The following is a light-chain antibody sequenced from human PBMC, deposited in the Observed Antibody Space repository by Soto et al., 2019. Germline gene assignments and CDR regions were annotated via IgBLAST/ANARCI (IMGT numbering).Light chain of an antibody. V-gene: IGKV1-5*01. J-gene: IGKJ1*01. Sequence: FQMTQSPSTLSASVLDRGTITFRASQNIRSRLSWFQQKPGKAPKLLIYDASSLESGVPQRFSGSGSGTEFTLTISSLQTDDFSTYYCQQYHSYWTFGQGTKVDIK. CDR3: QQYHSYWT. CDR2: DAS. CDR1: QNIRSR.